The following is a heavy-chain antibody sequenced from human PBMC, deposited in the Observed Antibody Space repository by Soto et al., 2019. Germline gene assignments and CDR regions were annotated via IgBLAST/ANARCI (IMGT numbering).Heavy chain of an antibody. Sequence: SETLSLTCTVSGGSISSSSYYWGWIRQPPGKGLEWIGYIYYSGSTYYNPSLKSRVTISVDTSKNQFSLKLSSVTAADTAVYYCARAGMVRRIYSGYDFGFDYWAQGTLDTVSS. V-gene: IGHV4-30-4*08. J-gene: IGHJ4*02. CDR3: ARAGMVRRIYSGYDFGFDY. CDR2: IYYSGST. D-gene: IGHD5-12*01. CDR1: GGSISSSSYY.